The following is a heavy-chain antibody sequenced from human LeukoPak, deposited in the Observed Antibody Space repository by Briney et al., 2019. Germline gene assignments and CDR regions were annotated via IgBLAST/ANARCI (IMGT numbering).Heavy chain of an antibody. CDR3: ARGRVLLRFGELLGNNWFDP. D-gene: IGHD3-10*01. CDR1: GGSFSGYY. CDR2: INHSGST. Sequence: PSETLSLTCAVYGGSFSGYYWSWIRQPPGKGLEWIGEINHSGSTNYNPSLKSRVTISVDTSKNQFSLKLSSVTAADTAVYYCARGRVLLRFGELLGNNWFDPWGQGTLVTVSS. V-gene: IGHV4-34*01. J-gene: IGHJ5*02.